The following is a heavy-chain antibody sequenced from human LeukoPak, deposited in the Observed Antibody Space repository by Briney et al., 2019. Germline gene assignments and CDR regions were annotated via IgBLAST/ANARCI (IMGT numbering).Heavy chain of an antibody. CDR1: GFTFSSYA. CDR3: ARDGYND. V-gene: IGHV3-30-3*01. J-gene: IGHJ4*02. Sequence: GGSLRLSCAASGFTFSSYAMHWVRQAPGKGLEWVAVISYDGSNKYYADSMKGRFTISRDNSKNTLYLQMNSLRAEDTAVYYCARDGYNDWGQGTLVTVSS. D-gene: IGHD5-24*01. CDR2: ISYDGSNK.